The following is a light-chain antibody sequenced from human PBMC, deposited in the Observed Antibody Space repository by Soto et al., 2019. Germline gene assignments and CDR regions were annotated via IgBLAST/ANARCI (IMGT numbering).Light chain of an antibody. V-gene: IGLV1-44*01. CDR2: NNN. Sequence: QSVLTQPPSASGTPGQRVTISCSGSSSNIGSDNVNWYQQVPGTAPKLLIYNNNQRPSGVPDRFSGSKSGTSASLAISGLQSDDEADYYCASWDGSLNGWVFGGGTKVTVL. J-gene: IGLJ2*01. CDR1: SSNIGSDN. CDR3: ASWDGSLNGWV.